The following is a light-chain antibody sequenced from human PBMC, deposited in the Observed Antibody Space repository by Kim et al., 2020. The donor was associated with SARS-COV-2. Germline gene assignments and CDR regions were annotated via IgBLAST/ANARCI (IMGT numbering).Light chain of an antibody. J-gene: IGKJ4*01. Sequence: SLSPGERATLSCRASLSVSNYLAWYQQKPGQAPRLLIYDASNRATGVPARFSGSRSGTDFTLTISSLEPEDFAIYFCQQHGDWLTFGGGTKVDIK. CDR3: QQHGDWLT. CDR1: LSVSNY. CDR2: DAS. V-gene: IGKV3-11*01.